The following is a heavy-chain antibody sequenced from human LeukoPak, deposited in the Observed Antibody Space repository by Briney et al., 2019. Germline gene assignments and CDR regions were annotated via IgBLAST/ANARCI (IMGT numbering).Heavy chain of an antibody. CDR3: ARETNHYDFWSGHRGDFDY. V-gene: IGHV1-18*01. D-gene: IGHD3-3*01. CDR2: ISVYNGNT. CDR1: GYTFTTYG. Sequence: ASVKVSCKASGYTFTTYGISWVRQAPGQGLEWMGWISVYNGNTNYAQKLQGRVTMTTDTSTSTAYMELRSLRSDDTAVYYCARETNHYDFWSGHRGDFDYWGQGTLVTVSS. J-gene: IGHJ4*02.